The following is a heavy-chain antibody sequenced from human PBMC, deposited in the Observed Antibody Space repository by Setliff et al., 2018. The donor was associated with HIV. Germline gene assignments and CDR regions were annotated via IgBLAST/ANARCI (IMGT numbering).Heavy chain of an antibody. Sequence: SETLSLTCAVYGESFTDHFWTWIRQSPGKGLEWLEEINHSGSTNQNPSLKSRFNLSVDTSKNQFSLRMNSVTAADTAVYYCARGREVKRDTYYDYFYMDVWSRGTAVTVS. CDR2: INHSGST. CDR3: ARGREVKRDTYYDYFYMDV. V-gene: IGHV4-34*01. D-gene: IGHD1-26*01. J-gene: IGHJ6*03. CDR1: GESFTDHF.